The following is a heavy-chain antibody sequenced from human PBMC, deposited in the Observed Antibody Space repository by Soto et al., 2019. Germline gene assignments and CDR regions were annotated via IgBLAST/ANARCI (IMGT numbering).Heavy chain of an antibody. D-gene: IGHD2-2*02. CDR1: GFTFSTYS. J-gene: IGHJ6*02. CDR3: AREYTAWPLAYGLDV. Sequence: GSLRLSCVGSGFTFSTYSIDWVRQATGKGLEWVSSISSRSDIYYADSVKGRFTISRDNAKNSVSLQMNSLRAEDTAVYYCAREYTAWPLAYGLDVWGQVTTVTGSS. V-gene: IGHV3-21*01. CDR2: ISSRSDI.